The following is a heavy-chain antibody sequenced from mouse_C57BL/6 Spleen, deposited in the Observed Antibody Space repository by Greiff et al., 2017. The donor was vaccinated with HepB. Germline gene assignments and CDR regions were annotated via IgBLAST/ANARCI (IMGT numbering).Heavy chain of an antibody. D-gene: IGHD1-1*01. V-gene: IGHV14-4*01. CDR1: GFNIEDDY. J-gene: IGHJ4*01. Sequence: EVQLQQSGAELVRPGASVKLSCTASGFNIEDDYMHWVKQRPEQGLEWIGWIDPENGDTEYASKFQGKATITADTSSNTAYLQLSSLTSEDTAVYYCTTRVYGSSLYAMDYWGQGTSVTVSS. CDR2: IDPENGDT. CDR3: TTRVYGSSLYAMDY.